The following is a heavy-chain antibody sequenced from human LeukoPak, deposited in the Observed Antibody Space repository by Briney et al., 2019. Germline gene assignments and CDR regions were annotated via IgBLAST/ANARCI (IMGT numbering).Heavy chain of an antibody. Sequence: PSETLSLTCTVSGGSISSGGYYWSWIRQHPGKGLEWIGYIYYRGSTNYNPSLKSRVTISVDPSKNQFSLKLSSATAADTAVYYCARHIRYFDYWGQGTLVTVSS. CDR1: GGSISSGGYY. V-gene: IGHV4-61*08. CDR2: IYYRGST. D-gene: IGHD2-21*01. J-gene: IGHJ4*02. CDR3: ARHIRYFDY.